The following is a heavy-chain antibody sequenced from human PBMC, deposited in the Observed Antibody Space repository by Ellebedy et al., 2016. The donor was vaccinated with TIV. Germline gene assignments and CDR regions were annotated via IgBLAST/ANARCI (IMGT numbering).Heavy chain of an antibody. CDR1: GGSVSSGFYY. D-gene: IGHD3-10*01. J-gene: IGHJ5*02. CDR3: ARAGKDYYGLGGGDWFDP. Sequence: MPSETLSLTCTVSGGSVSSGFYYWSWIRQPPGKGLEYIGYISYSGSTNYNPPLKSRVTISVDTAKNQFSLKLSSVTTADTAVYYCARAGKDYYGLGGGDWFDPWGQGTRVIVSS. V-gene: IGHV4-61*01. CDR2: ISYSGST.